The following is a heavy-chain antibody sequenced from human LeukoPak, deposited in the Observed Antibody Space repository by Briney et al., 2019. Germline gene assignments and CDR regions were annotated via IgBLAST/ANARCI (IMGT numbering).Heavy chain of an antibody. CDR3: VRLGGDGEIDY. J-gene: IGHJ4*02. CDR2: INTAGSGT. Sequence: PGGSLRLSCAVSGFSFSSYYMHWVRQPPGKGLGWVSRINTAGSGTTYADSVKGRFTISRDKAKNTLYLQMDSLRAEDTAVYYCVRLGGDGEIDYWGQGTLVTVSS. D-gene: IGHD2-21*01. V-gene: IGHV3-74*01. CDR1: GFSFSSYY.